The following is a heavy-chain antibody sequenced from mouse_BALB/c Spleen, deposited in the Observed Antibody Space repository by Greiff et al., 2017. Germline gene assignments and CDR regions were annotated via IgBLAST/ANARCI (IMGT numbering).Heavy chain of an antibody. CDR2: IWAGGST. V-gene: IGHV2-9*02. Sequence: QVQLKESGPGLVAPSQSLSITCTVSGFSLTSYGVHWVRQPPGKGLEWLGVIWAGGSTNYNSALMSRLSISKDNSKSQVFLKMNSLQTDDTAMYYCARGDRYPWFAYWGQGTLVTVSA. CDR1: GFSLTSYG. CDR3: ARGDRYPWFAY. D-gene: IGHD2-14*01. J-gene: IGHJ3*01.